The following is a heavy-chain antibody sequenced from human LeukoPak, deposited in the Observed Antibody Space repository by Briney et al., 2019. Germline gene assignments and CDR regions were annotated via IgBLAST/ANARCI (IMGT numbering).Heavy chain of an antibody. CDR1: GGSISSYY. Sequence: SETLSLTCTVSGGSISSYYWSWIRQPPGKGLEWIGYIYYSGSTNYNPSLKSRVTISVDTSKNQFSLKLSSVTAADTAVYYCASHSSGWTSKGVFDYWGQGTLVTVSS. V-gene: IGHV4-59*01. J-gene: IGHJ4*02. CDR2: IYYSGST. CDR3: ASHSSGWTSKGVFDY. D-gene: IGHD6-19*01.